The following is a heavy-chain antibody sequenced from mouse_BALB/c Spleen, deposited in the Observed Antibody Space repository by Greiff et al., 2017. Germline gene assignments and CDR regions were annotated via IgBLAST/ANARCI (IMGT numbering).Heavy chain of an antibody. V-gene: IGHV1-31*01. D-gene: IGHD1-1*01. CDR2: INPYNGAT. CDR3: AAYGSSVSWFAY. J-gene: IGHJ3*01. Sequence: VQLKESGPELVKPGASVKISCTASGYSFTGYYMHWVKQSHVQSLEWFGRINPYNGATSYNQNFKDKASLTVDKSSSTAFMELHSLTSEDSAVYYCAAYGSSVSWFAYWGQGTLVTVSA. CDR1: GYSFTGYY.